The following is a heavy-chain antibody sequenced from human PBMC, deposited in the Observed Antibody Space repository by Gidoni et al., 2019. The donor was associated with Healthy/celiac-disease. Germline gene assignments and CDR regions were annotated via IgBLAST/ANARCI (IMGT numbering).Heavy chain of an antibody. V-gene: IGHV4-34*01. D-gene: IGHD3-10*01. CDR3: ARGSLAYYYGSGSYRNWFDP. Sequence: QVQLQQWGAGLLKPSETLSLTCAVYGGSFSGYYWRWSRQPPEKGLEWMGEINHSGSTNYNPSLKSRVTISVDTSKNQFSLKLSSVTAADTAVYYCARGSLAYYYGSGSYRNWFDPWGQGTLVTVSS. J-gene: IGHJ5*02. CDR2: INHSGST. CDR1: GGSFSGYY.